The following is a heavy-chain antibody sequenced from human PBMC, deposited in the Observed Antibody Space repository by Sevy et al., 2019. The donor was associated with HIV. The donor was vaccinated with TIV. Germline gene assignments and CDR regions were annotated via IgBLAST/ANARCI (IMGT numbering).Heavy chain of an antibody. V-gene: IGHV3-73*01. CDR1: GFTFSGSA. J-gene: IGHJ4*02. CDR3: TRHPTGDPSFDY. Sequence: GGSLRLSCAASGFTFSGSAMHWVRQASGKGLEWVGRIRSKANSYATAYAASVKGRFTISRDDSKNTAYLQMNSLKTDDTAVYYCTRHPTGDPSFDYWGQGTLVTVSS. CDR2: IRSKANSYAT. D-gene: IGHD7-27*01.